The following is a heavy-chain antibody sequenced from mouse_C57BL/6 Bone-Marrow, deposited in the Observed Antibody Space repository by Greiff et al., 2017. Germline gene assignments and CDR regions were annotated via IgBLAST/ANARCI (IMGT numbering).Heavy chain of an antibody. CDR2: VGPENGDT. CDR1: GFNIKDDY. D-gene: IGHD2-4*01. Sequence: VPLQQSGAELVRPGPSVKLSCTSSGFNIKDDYMHWVKQRPDQGLALVGWVGPENGDTEYASKFQGKATITADTSSNTAYLQLSSLTSEDTAVYYCTTLKVCRLPFLGLVDWGTGTLVTVSA. J-gene: IGHJ3*01. V-gene: IGHV14-4*01. CDR3: TTLKVCRLPFLGLVD.